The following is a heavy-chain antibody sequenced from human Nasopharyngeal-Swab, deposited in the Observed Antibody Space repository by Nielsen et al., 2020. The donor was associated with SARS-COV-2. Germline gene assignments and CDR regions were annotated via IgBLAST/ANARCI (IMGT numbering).Heavy chain of an antibody. V-gene: IGHV1-69*01. CDR3: ARGLTTVTTYYYYGMDV. J-gene: IGHJ6*02. Sequence: WVRQAPGQGLEWMGGIIPIFGTANYAQKFQGRVTITADESTSTAYMELSSLRSEDTAVYYCARGLTTVTTYYYYGMDVWGQGTTGTVSS. D-gene: IGHD4-11*01. CDR2: IIPIFGTA.